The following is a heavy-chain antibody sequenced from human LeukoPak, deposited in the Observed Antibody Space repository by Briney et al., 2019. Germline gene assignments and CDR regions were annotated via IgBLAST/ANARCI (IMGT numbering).Heavy chain of an antibody. Sequence: AGGSLRLSCAASGFSFSSYVMSWVRQAPGKGLVWVSRINSDGSSTSYADSVKGRFTISRDNAKNTLYLQMNSLRAEDTAVYYCARRSVITDAFDIWGQGTMVTVSS. V-gene: IGHV3-74*01. J-gene: IGHJ3*02. D-gene: IGHD3-22*01. CDR3: ARRSVITDAFDI. CDR1: GFSFSSYV. CDR2: INSDGSST.